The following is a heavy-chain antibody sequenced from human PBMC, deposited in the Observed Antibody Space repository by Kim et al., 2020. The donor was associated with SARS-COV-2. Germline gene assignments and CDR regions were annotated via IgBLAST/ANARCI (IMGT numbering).Heavy chain of an antibody. J-gene: IGHJ5*02. Sequence: GGSLRLSCAASGFTFSSYSMNWVRQAPGKGLEWVSSISSSSSYIYYADSVKGRFTISRDNAKNSLYLQMNSLRAEDTAVYYCARRAYYYDRRGQNQEGGSRGGGFDPWGQGTLVTVSS. D-gene: IGHD3-22*01. V-gene: IGHV3-21*01. CDR3: ARRAYYYDRRGQNQEGGSRGGGFDP. CDR1: GFTFSSYS. CDR2: ISSSSSYI.